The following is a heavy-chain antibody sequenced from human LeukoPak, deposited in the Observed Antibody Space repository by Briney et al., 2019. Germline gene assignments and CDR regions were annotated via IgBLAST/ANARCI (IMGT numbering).Heavy chain of an antibody. CDR2: IGSSGDST. J-gene: IGHJ4*02. V-gene: IGHV3-64*01. D-gene: IGHD1-26*01. CDR3: ARGNVVGATRPFDY. Sequence: PGGSLRLSCAGSGFTFSNYAMYWVRQAPGKGLENVAGIGSSGDSTYYANSVKGRFTISRDDSKNTLFLQMGSLRAEDMAVYYCARGNVVGATRPFDYWGQGTLVTVSS. CDR1: GFTFSNYA.